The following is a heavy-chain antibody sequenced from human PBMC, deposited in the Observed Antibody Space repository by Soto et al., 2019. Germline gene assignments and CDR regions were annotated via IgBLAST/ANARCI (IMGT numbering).Heavy chain of an antibody. J-gene: IGHJ4*02. CDR1: GGSISSFY. V-gene: IGHV4-59*01. Sequence: SETLSLTCTVSGGSISSFYWSWIRQPPGKGLEWIGYIYNSGSTNYNPSLKSRVTISVDTSKNQFSLKLSSVTAADTAVYYCASSTPRLAAAGFVYWGQGTLVTVSS. CDR2: IYNSGST. D-gene: IGHD6-13*01. CDR3: ASSTPRLAAAGFVY.